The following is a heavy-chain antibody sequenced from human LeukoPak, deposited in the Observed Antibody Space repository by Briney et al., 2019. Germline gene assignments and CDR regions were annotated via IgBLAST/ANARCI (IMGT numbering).Heavy chain of an antibody. J-gene: IGHJ4*02. D-gene: IGHD6-19*01. CDR2: ISSSAITI. V-gene: IGHV3-48*02. CDR1: GFTSSTYS. Sequence: GGSLRLSCAASGFTSSTYSMNWVRQAPGKGVEWISYISSSAITIYYADSVEGRFTISRDNAKNSLYLQMNSLRDEDTAVYYRASTFVGSSGWYPFDYWGQGALVTVSS. CDR3: ASTFVGSSGWYPFDY.